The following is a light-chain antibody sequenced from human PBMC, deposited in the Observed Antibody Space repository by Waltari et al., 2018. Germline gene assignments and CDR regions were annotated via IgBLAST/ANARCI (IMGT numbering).Light chain of an antibody. CDR2: DAS. Sequence: DIQMTQSPSSMSASVGDRVSITCQASQDISINLSWYQQKPGKAPTVLIYDASNLETGVPSRFTGSGSGTDFTFTISSLQPDDIATYYCQQYKDLPRTFGQGTKVEI. J-gene: IGKJ1*01. V-gene: IGKV1-33*01. CDR1: QDISIN. CDR3: QQYKDLPRT.